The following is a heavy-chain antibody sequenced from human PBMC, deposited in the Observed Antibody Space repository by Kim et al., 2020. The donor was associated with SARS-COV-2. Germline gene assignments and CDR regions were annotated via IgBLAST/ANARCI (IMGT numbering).Heavy chain of an antibody. J-gene: IGHJ6*02. Sequence: GGSLRLSCVASGFTFRDYYMSWIRQAPGKGLECVAQISSSGSDTNYAESVKGRFTISRDNAKNSLYLQMNSLRVEDRAVYYCAREKYYVWDVWGQGTTVTVSS. CDR2: ISSSGSDT. V-gene: IGHV3-11*06. CDR3: AREKYYVWDV. D-gene: IGHD1-26*01. CDR1: GFTFRDYY.